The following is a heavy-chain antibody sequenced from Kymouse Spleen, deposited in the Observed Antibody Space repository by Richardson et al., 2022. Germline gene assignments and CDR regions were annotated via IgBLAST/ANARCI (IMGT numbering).Heavy chain of an antibody. J-gene: IGHJ4*02. CDR2: IWYDGSNK. V-gene: IGHV3-33*01. CDR3: ARSDRRIAARFDY. CDR1: GFTFSSYG. Sequence: QVQLVESGGGVVQPGRSLRLSCAASGFTFSSYGMHWVRQAPGKGLEWVAVIWYDGSNKYYADSVKGRFTISRDNSKNTLYLQMNSLRAEDTAVYYCARSDRRIAARFDYWGQGTLVTVSS. D-gene: IGHD6-6*01.